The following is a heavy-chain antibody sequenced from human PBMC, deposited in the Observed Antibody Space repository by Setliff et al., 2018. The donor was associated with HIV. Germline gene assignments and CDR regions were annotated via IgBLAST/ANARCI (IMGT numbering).Heavy chain of an antibody. J-gene: IGHJ3*02. CDR3: ARSRSTRDAFDI. Sequence: GGSLRLSCVASGFTFSRYWMSWVRQAPGKGLEWVSSISSSGSYIYYADSVKGRFTISRDDATKSLFLQMDSLRAEDTAVYYCARSRSTRDAFDIWGQGTMVTVSS. CDR2: ISSSGSYI. D-gene: IGHD2-2*01. V-gene: IGHV3-21*01. CDR1: GFTFSRYW.